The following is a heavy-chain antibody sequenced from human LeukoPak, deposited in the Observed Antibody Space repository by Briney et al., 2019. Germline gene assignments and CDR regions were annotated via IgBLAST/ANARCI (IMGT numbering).Heavy chain of an antibody. D-gene: IGHD3-22*01. CDR1: RGTFSSYA. J-gene: IGHJ4*02. CDR3: ASQGDTYYYDSSGYYYGY. CDR2: IIPIFGTA. V-gene: IGHV1-69*05. Sequence: SVKVSCKASRGTFSSYAISWVRQAPGQGLEWMGGIIPIFGTANYAQKFQGRVTITTDESTSTAYMELSSLRSEDTAVYYCASQGDTYYYDSSGYYYGYWGQGTLVTVSS.